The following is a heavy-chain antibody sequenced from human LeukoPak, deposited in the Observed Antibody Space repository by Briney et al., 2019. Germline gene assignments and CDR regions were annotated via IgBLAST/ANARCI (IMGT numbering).Heavy chain of an antibody. CDR2: IKEDGSEK. Sequence: PGGSLRLSCSAFGFTLSHYWMTWVRQAPGKGLEWVVSIKEDGSEKSYVDSVKGRFTISRDNAKNSLYLQMNSLGAEDTAVYYCVRGGSYTFDPWGQGILVTVSS. CDR1: GFTLSHYW. J-gene: IGHJ5*02. V-gene: IGHV3-7*01. D-gene: IGHD1-26*01. CDR3: VRGGSYTFDP.